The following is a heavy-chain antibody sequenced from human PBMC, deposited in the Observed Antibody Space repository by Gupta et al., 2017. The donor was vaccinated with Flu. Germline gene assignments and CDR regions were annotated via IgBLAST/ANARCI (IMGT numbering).Heavy chain of an antibody. CDR1: GFTISTYS. J-gene: IGHJ4*02. D-gene: IGHD1-26*01. CDR3: ARGYSGTYFHY. V-gene: IGHV3-23*01. Sequence: EVQLLESGGGLVQPGGSLRLSCAASGFTISTYSMSWVRQAPGKGLEWVSSISGSADSTFYADSVKGRFTISRDNSKSTLCLHMNSLKAEDTAVYYCARGYSGTYFHYWGQGTLVTVSS. CDR2: ISGSADST.